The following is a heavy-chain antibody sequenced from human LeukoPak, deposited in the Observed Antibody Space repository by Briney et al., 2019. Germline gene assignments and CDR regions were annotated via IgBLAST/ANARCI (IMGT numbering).Heavy chain of an antibody. CDR3: ASLGGYSYGYISDY. V-gene: IGHV3-21*01. J-gene: IGHJ4*02. D-gene: IGHD5-18*01. CDR2: ISSSSSYI. CDR1: GFTFSSYS. Sequence: GGSLRLSCAASGFTFSSYSMNWVRQAPGKGLEWVSSISSSSSYIYYADSVKGRFTISRDNAKNSLYLQMNSLRAGDTAVYYCASLGGYSYGYISDYWGQGTLVTVSS.